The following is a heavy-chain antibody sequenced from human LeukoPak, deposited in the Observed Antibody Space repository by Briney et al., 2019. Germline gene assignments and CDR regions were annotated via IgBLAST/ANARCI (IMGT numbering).Heavy chain of an antibody. CDR2: ISAYNGNT. CDR3: ARDVSAVADNYYYYGMDV. J-gene: IGHJ6*04. Sequence: ASVKVSCKASGYTFTSYGISWVRQAPGQGLEWMGWISAYNGNTNYAQKLQGRVTMTTDTSTSTAYMELRSLRSDDTAVYYCARDVSAVADNYYYYGMDVWGKGTTVTVSS. V-gene: IGHV1-18*04. D-gene: IGHD6-19*01. CDR1: GYTFTSYG.